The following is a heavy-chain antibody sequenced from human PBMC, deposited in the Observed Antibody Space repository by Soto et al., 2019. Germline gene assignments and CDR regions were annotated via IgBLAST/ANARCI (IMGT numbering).Heavy chain of an antibody. Sequence: QLQLQESGPGLVKPSETLSLTCTVSGGSISSSSYYWGWIRQPPGKGLEWIGSIYYSGSTYYNPSLKSRVTISVDTSKNQCSLKLSSVTAADTAVYYCARQLITMVRGVPDYYYYMDVWGKGTTVTVSS. J-gene: IGHJ6*03. CDR1: GGSISSSSYY. CDR3: ARQLITMVRGVPDYYYYMDV. CDR2: IYYSGST. D-gene: IGHD3-10*01. V-gene: IGHV4-39*01.